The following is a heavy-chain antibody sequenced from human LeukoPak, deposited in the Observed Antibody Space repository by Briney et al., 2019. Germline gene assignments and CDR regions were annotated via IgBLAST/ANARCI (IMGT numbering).Heavy chain of an antibody. CDR3: ASQDGHFDY. D-gene: IGHD2-15*01. CDR2: IYHSGST. CDR1: GGSISSGGYS. V-gene: IGHV4-30-2*01. J-gene: IGHJ4*02. Sequence: SETLSLTCAVSGGSISSGGYSWGWIRQPPGKGLEWIGYIYHSGSTYYNPSLKSRVTISVDRSKNQFSLKLSSVAAADTAVYYCASQDGHFDYWGQGTLVTVSS.